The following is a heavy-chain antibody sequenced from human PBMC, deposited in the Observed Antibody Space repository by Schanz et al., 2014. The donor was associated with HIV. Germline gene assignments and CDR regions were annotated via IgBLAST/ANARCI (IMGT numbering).Heavy chain of an antibody. Sequence: QVQLVESGGGVVQPGRSLRLSCAASGFTFSSYWMTWVRQAPGKGLEWMAVISYDGRNKYYADSVKGRFTISRDNSKNSLYLQMNSLRTEDTALYYCAKQHDSYDNSGYPSTVEYYGMDVWGQGTTVTVSS. D-gene: IGHD3-22*01. CDR1: GFTFSSYW. CDR2: ISYDGRNK. J-gene: IGHJ6*02. CDR3: AKQHDSYDNSGYPSTVEYYGMDV. V-gene: IGHV3-30*18.